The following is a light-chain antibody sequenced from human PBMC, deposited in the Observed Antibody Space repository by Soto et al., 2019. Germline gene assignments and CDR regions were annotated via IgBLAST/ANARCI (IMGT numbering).Light chain of an antibody. J-gene: IGLJ2*01. V-gene: IGLV2-14*03. CDR1: STDVGTYNY. Sequence: QSVLTQPASVSGSPGQSITISCTGTSTDVGTYNYVSWYQHCPGKAPKLVIYAVSNRPSGVSNRFSGSKSGNTASLTISGLQADDEADYYCSSYTNTGTYVVFGGGTKLTVL. CDR3: SSYTNTGTYVV. CDR2: AVS.